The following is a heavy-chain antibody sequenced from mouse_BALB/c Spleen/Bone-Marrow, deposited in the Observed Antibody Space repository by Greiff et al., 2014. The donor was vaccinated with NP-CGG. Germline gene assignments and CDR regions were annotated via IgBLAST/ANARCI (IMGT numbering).Heavy chain of an antibody. CDR2: ISNGGNYP. CDR3: SRNSNYSFDF. V-gene: IGHV5-9-4*01. J-gene: IGHJ2*01. D-gene: IGHD2-5*01. Sequence: VQLKESGGGLVKPGGALKLSCAASGFTFSDYAMSWVRPSPEKRVEWVAEISNGGNYPYYPDTVTGRFTISRDNAKNTLYLEMNSLRSEDTAMYYCSRNSNYSFDFWGQGTTLTVSS. CDR1: GFTFSDYA.